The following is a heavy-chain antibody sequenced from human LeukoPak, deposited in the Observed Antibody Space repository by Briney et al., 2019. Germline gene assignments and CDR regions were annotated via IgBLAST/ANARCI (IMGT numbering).Heavy chain of an antibody. CDR3: ASNYYDSSGYPVPFDY. V-gene: IGHV4-61*02. D-gene: IGHD3-22*01. CDR1: GGSISSGSYY. J-gene: IGHJ4*02. Sequence: PSETLSLTCTVSGGSISSGSYYWSWIRQPAGKGLEWIGRIYTSGSTNYNPSLKSRVTISVDTSKNQFSLKLSSVTAADTAVYYCASNYYDSSGYPVPFDYWGQGTLVTASS. CDR2: IYTSGST.